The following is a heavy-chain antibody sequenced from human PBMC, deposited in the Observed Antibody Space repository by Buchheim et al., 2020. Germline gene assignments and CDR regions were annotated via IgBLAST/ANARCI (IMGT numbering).Heavy chain of an antibody. CDR2: IDSDGSCT. CDR1: GFPFRSLW. Sequence: EVQLVEFGGGLVQPGGSLRLPCATPGFPFRSLWMPWVRQTPREGLVWVFSIDSDGSCTSYADPRKGRFTIPKDNANNTLYLQMNSLRAEDTAVYYCARVAGYDFAYWGQGTL. CDR3: ARVAGYDFAY. D-gene: IGHD3-3*01. V-gene: IGHV3-74*01. J-gene: IGHJ4*02.